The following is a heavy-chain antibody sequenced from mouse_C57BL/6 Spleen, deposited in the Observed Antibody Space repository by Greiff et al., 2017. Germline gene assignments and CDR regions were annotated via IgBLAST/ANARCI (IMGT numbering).Heavy chain of an antibody. Sequence: EVHLVESGGGLVQPKGSLKLSCAASGFSFNTYAMNWVRQAPGKGLEWVARIRSKSNNYATYYADSVKDRFTISRDDSESMLYLQMNNLKTEDTAMYYCVRRGGTEAYWGQGTLVTVSA. CDR3: VRRGGTEAY. J-gene: IGHJ3*01. CDR2: IRSKSNNYAT. D-gene: IGHD4-1*01. CDR1: GFSFNTYA. V-gene: IGHV10-1*01.